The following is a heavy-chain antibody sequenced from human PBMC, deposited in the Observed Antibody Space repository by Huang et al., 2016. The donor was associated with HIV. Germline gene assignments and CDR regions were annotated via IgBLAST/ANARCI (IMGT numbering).Heavy chain of an antibody. V-gene: IGHV1-69*13. CDR1: GGTFKKYA. J-gene: IGHJ6*03. D-gene: IGHD3-3*02. CDR3: AKVAAGQPFHFYYYMDA. CDR2: CSPLYGSA. Sequence: QVNLVQSGAEVRKPGSSVRVSCKASGGTFKKYAISWVRPAPGPGLGWMGACSPLYGSAEDAEKFQDRVTLTADGSTNTAYLELDRLTSEDTAVYYCAKVAAGQPFHFYYYMDAWGDGTTVIVSS.